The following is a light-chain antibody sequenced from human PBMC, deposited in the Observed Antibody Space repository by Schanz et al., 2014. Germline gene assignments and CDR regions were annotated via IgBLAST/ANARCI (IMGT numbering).Light chain of an antibody. CDR1: QSVGSY. J-gene: IGKJ2*01. V-gene: IGKV3-11*02. Sequence: EIVLTQSPATLSLSPGDRATLSCRASQSVGSYLAWYQQKPGQAPRLLIYDASDRATGIPARFSGSGSGRDFTLTISSLEPEDFAVYYCQLRTTWPLYTFGQGSNLEIK. CDR2: DAS. CDR3: QLRTTWPLYT.